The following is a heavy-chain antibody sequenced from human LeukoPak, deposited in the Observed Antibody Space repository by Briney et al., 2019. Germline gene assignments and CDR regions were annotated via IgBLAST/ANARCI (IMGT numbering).Heavy chain of an antibody. Sequence: SETLSLTCTVSGGSISSYYWSWIRQPPGKGLEWIGYIYYSGSTNYNPSLKSRVTISVDTSKNQFSLKLSSVTAADTAVYYCARAISTYYYYYMDVWGKGTTVTISS. J-gene: IGHJ6*03. CDR3: ARAISTYYYYYMDV. D-gene: IGHD2-2*01. V-gene: IGHV4-59*01. CDR2: IYYSGST. CDR1: GGSISSYY.